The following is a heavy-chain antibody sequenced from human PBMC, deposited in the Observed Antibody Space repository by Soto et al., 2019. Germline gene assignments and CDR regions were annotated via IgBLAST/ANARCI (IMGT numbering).Heavy chain of an antibody. CDR3: AKDLDPYGDYARIHWFEP. CDR2: ISRSGGST. Sequence: GGSLRLSCATSGFTFSSYAMSRVRQAPGKGLEWFSAISRSGGSTYYADSVKGRLTISRDNSKNTLYLQMNSLRAEDTAVYYCAKDLDPYGDYARIHWFEPWGQGTLVTVSS. V-gene: IGHV3-23*01. CDR1: GFTFSSYA. D-gene: IGHD4-17*01. J-gene: IGHJ5*02.